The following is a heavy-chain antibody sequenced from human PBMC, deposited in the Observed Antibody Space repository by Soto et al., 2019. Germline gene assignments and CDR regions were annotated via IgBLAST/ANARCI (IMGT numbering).Heavy chain of an antibody. CDR2: FYYSGST. CDR3: ARHPLSNWSGYFDW. V-gene: IGHV4-39*01. D-gene: IGHD4-4*01. CDR1: GDSIAYTTDS. J-gene: IGHJ4*02. Sequence: QLQLQESGPGLVKPSETLSLTCTVSGDSIAYTTDSWGWIRQPPGKGVEWIGTFYYSGSTYYNPSLKSRVTISIDTSKNQFSLNLTSVTAADTAVYYCARHPLSNWSGYFDWWGQGTLVTVSS.